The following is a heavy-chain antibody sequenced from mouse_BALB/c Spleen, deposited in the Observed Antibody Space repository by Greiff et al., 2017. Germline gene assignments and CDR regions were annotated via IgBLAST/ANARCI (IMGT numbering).Heavy chain of an antibody. V-gene: IGHV5-17*02. CDR2: ISSGSSTI. J-gene: IGHJ2*01. D-gene: IGHD2-4*01. CDR1: GFTFSSFG. Sequence: EVQRVESGGGLVQPGGSRKLSCAASGFTFSSFGMHWVRQAPEKGLEWVAYISSGSSTIYYADTVKGRFTISRDNPKNTLFLQMTSLRSEDTAMYYCARYDYDEVFDYWGQGTTLTVSS. CDR3: ARYDYDEVFDY.